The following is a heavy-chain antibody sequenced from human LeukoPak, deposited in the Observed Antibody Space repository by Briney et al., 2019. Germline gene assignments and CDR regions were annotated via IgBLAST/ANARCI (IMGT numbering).Heavy chain of an antibody. V-gene: IGHV4-34*01. Sequence: PSETLSLTCTVSGGSISSYYWSWIRQPPGKGLEWIGEINHSGSTNYNPSLKSRVTISVDTSKNQFSLKLSSVTAADTAVYYCAREGILTGYSADYWGQGTLVTVSS. CDR1: GGSISSYY. J-gene: IGHJ4*02. D-gene: IGHD3-9*01. CDR3: AREGILTGYSADY. CDR2: INHSGST.